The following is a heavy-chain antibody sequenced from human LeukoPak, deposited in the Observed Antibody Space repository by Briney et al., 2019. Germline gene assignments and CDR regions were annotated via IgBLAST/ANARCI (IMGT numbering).Heavy chain of an antibody. Sequence: GESLKISCKGSGYSFTSYWIVWVRQMPGKGLEWMGIIYPGDSDTRYSPSFQGQVTISADKSISTAYLQWSSLKASDTAMYYCVAVRKATSRWPNGDDYWGQGTLVTVSS. CDR1: GYSFTSYW. CDR2: IYPGDSDT. D-gene: IGHD1-26*01. V-gene: IGHV5-51*01. J-gene: IGHJ4*02. CDR3: VAVRKATSRWPNGDDY.